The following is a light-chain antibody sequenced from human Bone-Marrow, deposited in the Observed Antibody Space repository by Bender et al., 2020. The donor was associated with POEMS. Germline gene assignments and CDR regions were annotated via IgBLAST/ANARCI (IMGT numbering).Light chain of an antibody. CDR1: SSDVGGYKY. CDR2: DVS. V-gene: IGLV2-14*03. Sequence: QSALTQPASLSGSPGQSITISCTGASSDVGGYKYVSWYQQHPGKAPKVMIYDVSSRPSGVSNRFSGSKSGNTASLTISGLQAEDEAHYYCSSWTGSNTLVFGGGTKVTVL. CDR3: SSWTGSNTLV. J-gene: IGLJ2*01.